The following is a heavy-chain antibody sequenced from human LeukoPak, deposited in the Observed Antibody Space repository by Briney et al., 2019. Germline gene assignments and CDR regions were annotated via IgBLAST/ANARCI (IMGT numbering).Heavy chain of an antibody. J-gene: IGHJ4*02. CDR1: GFTFRDYY. CDR2: IDSRGDTK. V-gene: IGHV3-11*04. Sequence: GQSLRLSCAASGFTFRDYYMSWIRQAPGKGLEWLSYIDSRGDTKSYSDSVKGRFTISRDNSNNSLYLQMSSLRAEDTAVYYCARLSVTVTTPYFDYWGQGTLVTVSS. CDR3: ARLSVTVTTPYFDY. D-gene: IGHD4-11*01.